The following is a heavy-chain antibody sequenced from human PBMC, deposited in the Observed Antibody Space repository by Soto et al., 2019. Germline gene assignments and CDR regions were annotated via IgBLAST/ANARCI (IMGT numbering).Heavy chain of an antibody. CDR1: GCSIGSNSYF. CDR3: ASKFGELLADAFDI. V-gene: IGHV4-39*07. J-gene: IGHJ3*02. CDR2: IYYSGST. Sequence: SETLSLTCTFSGCSIGSNSYFWGWIRKPPGKGLEWIGTIYYSGSTYYNPSLKSRVTISVDKSKNQFSLNLNSVTAADTAVYYCASKFGELLADAFDIWGQGTMVTVSS. D-gene: IGHD3-10*01.